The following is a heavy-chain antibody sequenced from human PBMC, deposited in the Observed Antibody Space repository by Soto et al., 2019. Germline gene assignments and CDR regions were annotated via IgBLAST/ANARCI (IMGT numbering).Heavy chain of an antibody. Sequence: QVQLQESGPGLVKPSETLSLTCTVSGGSISSYYWSWIRQPPGKGLEWIGYIYYSGSTNYNPSLKSRVTISVDTSKNQFSLKLSSVTAADTAVYYCARDRSYDFWSGYYLDYWGQGTLVTVSS. CDR1: GGSISSYY. CDR2: IYYSGST. D-gene: IGHD3-3*01. J-gene: IGHJ4*02. V-gene: IGHV4-59*01. CDR3: ARDRSYDFWSGYYLDY.